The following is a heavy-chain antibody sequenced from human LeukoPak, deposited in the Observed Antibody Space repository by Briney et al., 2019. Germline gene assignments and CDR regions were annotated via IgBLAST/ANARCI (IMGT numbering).Heavy chain of an antibody. D-gene: IGHD1-1*01. CDR3: ASWINNDNY. CDR1: GFTFSSSW. J-gene: IGHJ4*02. CDR2: INPDGGEK. V-gene: IGHV3-7*01. Sequence: GGSLRLSCEASGFTFSSSWMNWVRQAPGKGLEWVANINPDGGEKRYVDSVKGRFTISRDNARNSLYLQMNSLRAEDTAVYYCASWINNDNYWGQGTLVTVSS.